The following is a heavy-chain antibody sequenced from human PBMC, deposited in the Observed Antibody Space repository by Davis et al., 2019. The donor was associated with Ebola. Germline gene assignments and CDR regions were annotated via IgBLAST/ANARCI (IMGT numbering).Heavy chain of an antibody. J-gene: IGHJ4*02. CDR1: RFSITDYA. V-gene: IGHV3-23*01. CDR2: ISGSNNYI. CDR3: AKDPSPHMLIPYYFDD. D-gene: IGHD3-10*01. Sequence: PGGSLRLSCAASRFSITDYAMSWVRQAPGKGLEWVSSISGSNNYIYYADSVKGRFTISRDNSKNTLYLQMDSLRVEDTAVYYCAKDPSPHMLIPYYFDDWGQGTLVTVSS.